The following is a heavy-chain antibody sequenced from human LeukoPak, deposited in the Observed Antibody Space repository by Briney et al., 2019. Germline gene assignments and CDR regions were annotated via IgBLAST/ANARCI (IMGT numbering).Heavy chain of an antibody. CDR2: IIPVFGTA. V-gene: IGHV1-69*13. Sequence: ASVKVSCKASGGTFSSYAISWVRQAPGQGLEWMGGIIPVFGTANYAQKFQGRVTNTADESASTAYMELSSLRSEDTAVYYCARDPKYSSYRARYGPYAFDIWGQGTMVTVSS. CDR1: GGTFSSYA. J-gene: IGHJ3*02. D-gene: IGHD6-6*01. CDR3: ARDPKYSSYRARYGPYAFDI.